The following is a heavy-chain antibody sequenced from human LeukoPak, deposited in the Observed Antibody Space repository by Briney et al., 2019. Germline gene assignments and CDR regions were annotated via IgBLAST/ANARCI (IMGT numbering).Heavy chain of an antibody. CDR2: IRSKIYGGTP. V-gene: IGHV3-49*04. CDR1: GFNLGDYA. CDR3: TRDQTPYY. Sequence: GGSLTLSCTTSGFNLGDYAMTWVRQAPGKGLEWVGFIRSKIYGGTPEYAASVKGRFTISRDVSKGIAYLHMNSLKTEDTAVYYCTRDQTPYYWGQGTLVTVSS. J-gene: IGHJ4*02.